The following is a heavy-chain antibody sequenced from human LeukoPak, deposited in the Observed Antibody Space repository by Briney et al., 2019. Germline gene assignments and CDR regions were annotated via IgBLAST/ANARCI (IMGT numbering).Heavy chain of an antibody. CDR2: ISISSSYI. CDR1: GFTFSNYN. Sequence: GGSLRLSCAATGFTFSNYNMNWVRQAPGKGLEWVSSISISSSYIYYADSVKGRFTMSRDNAKNTLYLQMNSLRAEDTAVYYCARGGFNHAFDVWGQGTMVTVSS. J-gene: IGHJ3*01. V-gene: IGHV3-21*01. CDR3: ARGGFNHAFDV.